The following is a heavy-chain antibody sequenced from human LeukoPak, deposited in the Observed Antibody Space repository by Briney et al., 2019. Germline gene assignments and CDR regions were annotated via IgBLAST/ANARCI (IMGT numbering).Heavy chain of an antibody. Sequence: GSLRLSCAASGFNFNYVWMSWVRQAPGKGLEWVAVISYDGSNKYYADSVKGRFTISRDNSKNTLYLQMNSLRAEDTAVYYCATFRFLGTWGQGTMVTVSP. V-gene: IGHV3-30*03. CDR2: ISYDGSNK. D-gene: IGHD3-3*01. CDR3: ATFRFLGT. J-gene: IGHJ3*01. CDR1: GFNFNYVW.